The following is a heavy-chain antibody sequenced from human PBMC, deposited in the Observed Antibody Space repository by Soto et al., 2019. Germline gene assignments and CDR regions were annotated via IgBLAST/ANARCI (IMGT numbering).Heavy chain of an antibody. D-gene: IGHD6-13*01. V-gene: IGHV3-33*01. Sequence: GGSLRLSCAASGFTFSSYGMHWVRQAPGKGLEWVAVIWYDGSNKYYADSVKGRFTIARDNSKNTLYLQMNSLRAEDTAVYYCAREGGIAAAGVEYFQHWGQGTLVTVSS. J-gene: IGHJ1*01. CDR2: IWYDGSNK. CDR3: AREGGIAAAGVEYFQH. CDR1: GFTFSSYG.